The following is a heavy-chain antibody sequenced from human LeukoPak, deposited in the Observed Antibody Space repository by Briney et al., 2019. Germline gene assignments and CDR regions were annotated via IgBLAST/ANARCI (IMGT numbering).Heavy chain of an antibody. V-gene: IGHV1-69*13. D-gene: IGHD3-10*01. J-gene: IGHJ5*02. CDR2: IIPIFGTA. CDR3: ARDNRYYYGSGSYPSTQP. Sequence: SVKVSCKASGGTFSSYAISWVRQAPGQGLEWMGGIIPIFGTANYAQKFQGRVTITADESTSTACMELSSLRSEDTAVYYCARDNRYYYGSGSYPSTQPWGQGTLVTVSS. CDR1: GGTFSSYA.